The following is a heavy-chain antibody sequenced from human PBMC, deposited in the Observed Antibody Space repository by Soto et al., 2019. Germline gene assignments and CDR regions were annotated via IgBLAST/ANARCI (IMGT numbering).Heavy chain of an antibody. J-gene: IGHJ5*02. CDR3: ASFTPGYNWFDP. CDR1: GGTFSSYA. CDR2: IIPIFGTA. D-gene: IGHD3-10*01. Sequence: SVKVSCKASGGTFSSYAISWVRQAPGQGLEWMGGIIPIFGTANYAQKFQGRVTITADESTSTAYMELSSLRSEDTAVYYCASFTPGYNWFDPWGQGTLVTVSS. V-gene: IGHV1-69*13.